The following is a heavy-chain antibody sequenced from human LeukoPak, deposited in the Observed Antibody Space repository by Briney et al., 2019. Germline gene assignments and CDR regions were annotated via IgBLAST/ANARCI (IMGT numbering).Heavy chain of an antibody. CDR1: GGSFSGYY. D-gene: IGHD3-10*01. CDR3: ARAPEFAFDI. CDR2: INHSGST. Sequence: KTSETLSLTCAVYGGSFSGYYWSLIRQPPGKGLEWIGEINHSGSTNYNPSLKSRVTISVDTSKNQFSLKLSSVTAADTAVYYCARAPEFAFDIWGQGTMVTVSS. J-gene: IGHJ3*02. V-gene: IGHV4-34*01.